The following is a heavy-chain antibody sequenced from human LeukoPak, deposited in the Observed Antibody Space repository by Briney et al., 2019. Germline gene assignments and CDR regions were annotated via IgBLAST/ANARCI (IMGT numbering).Heavy chain of an antibody. CDR2: IIPIFGTA. CDR3: ARQPTYCYDSSGYSFDY. V-gene: IGHV1-69*13. D-gene: IGHD3-22*01. Sequence: GASVKVSCKASGGTFSSYAISWVRQAPGQGLEWMGGIIPIFGTANYAQKFQGRVTITADESTSTAYMELSSLRSEDTAVYYCARQPTYCYDSSGYSFDYWGQGTLVTVSS. CDR1: GGTFSSYA. J-gene: IGHJ4*02.